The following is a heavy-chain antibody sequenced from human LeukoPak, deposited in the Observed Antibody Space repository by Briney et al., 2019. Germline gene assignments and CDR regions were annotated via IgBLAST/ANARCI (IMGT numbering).Heavy chain of an antibody. CDR2: IYYSGST. CDR3: ARQSVARKRDWFDP. J-gene: IGHJ5*02. Sequence: SETLSLTYTVSGGSISSYYWSWIRQPPGKGLEWIGYIYYSGSTNYNPSLKSRVTISVDTSKNQFSLKLSSVTAADTAVYYCARQSVARKRDWFDPWGQGTLVTVSS. D-gene: IGHD6-19*01. V-gene: IGHV4-59*01. CDR1: GGSISSYY.